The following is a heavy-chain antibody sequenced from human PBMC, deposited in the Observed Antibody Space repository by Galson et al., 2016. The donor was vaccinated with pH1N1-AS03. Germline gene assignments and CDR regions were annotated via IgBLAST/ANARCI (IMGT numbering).Heavy chain of an antibody. CDR2: IWYDGSNK. J-gene: IGHJ4*02. CDR1: GFSFSSFG. D-gene: IGHD3-10*01. V-gene: IGHV3-33*01. CDR3: ARGRGYGQYYFDY. Sequence: SLRLSCAAPGFSFSSFGMHWVRHAPGKGLEWVAVIWYDGSNKYYADSVKGRFTISRDNTKNTLYLQMNSLRVEDTAVYFCARGRGYGQYYFDYWGQGTLVTVSS.